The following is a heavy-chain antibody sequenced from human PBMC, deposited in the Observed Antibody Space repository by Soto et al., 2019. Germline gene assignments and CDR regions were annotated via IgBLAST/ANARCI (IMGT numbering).Heavy chain of an antibody. D-gene: IGHD3-3*01. CDR2: ISTYNGNT. CDR1: GYTFTSYG. Sequence: QVQLVQSGAEVKKPGASVKVSCKASGYTFTSYGISWVRQAPGQGLEWMGWISTYNGNTNYAQKLQGRVTMTTDTSTSTAYIVLRSLRSDDTAVYYCARSYYDFWSGKPPGGFDPWCQGTLVTVSS. CDR3: ARSYYDFWSGKPPGGFDP. J-gene: IGHJ5*02. V-gene: IGHV1-18*04.